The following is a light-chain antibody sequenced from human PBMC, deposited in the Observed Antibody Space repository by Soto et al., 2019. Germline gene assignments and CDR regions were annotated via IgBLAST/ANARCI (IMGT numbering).Light chain of an antibody. CDR2: YAS. Sequence: DIQMTQSPSSLSASIGDRVTITCRASQTITFYLNWYQQKPGKAPKLLIYYASSLQSGVPSRFSGSVSGTDFTLTISSLQPEDFATYYCQQSYTTPTFGQGTKVEIK. J-gene: IGKJ1*01. CDR3: QQSYTTPT. V-gene: IGKV1-39*01. CDR1: QTITFY.